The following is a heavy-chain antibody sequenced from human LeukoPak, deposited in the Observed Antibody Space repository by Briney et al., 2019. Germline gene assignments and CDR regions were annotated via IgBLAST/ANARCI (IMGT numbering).Heavy chain of an antibody. J-gene: IGHJ6*02. V-gene: IGHV5-10-1*01. Sequence: GESLKISCKGSGYIFSSYWSSWVRQMPGKGLEWMGRIDPSDSYTNYSPSFQGHVTISADKSISTAYLQWSSLKVSDTAMYYCARKNRGYNRYGMDVWGQGTTVTVSS. CDR3: ARKNRGYNRYGMDV. CDR1: GYIFSSYW. D-gene: IGHD1-14*01. CDR2: IDPSDSYT.